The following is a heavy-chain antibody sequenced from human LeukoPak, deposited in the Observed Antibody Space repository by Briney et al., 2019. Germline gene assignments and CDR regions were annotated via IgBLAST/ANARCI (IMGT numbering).Heavy chain of an antibody. CDR1: SGSFSGYY. CDR3: ARVRPLPLIYYYYGMDV. Sequence: SETLSLTCAVYSGSFSGYYWSWIRQPPGKGLEWIGEINHSGSTNYNPSLKSRVTISVDTSKNQFSLKLSSVTAADTAVYYCARVRPLPLIYYYYGMDVWGQGTTVTVSS. V-gene: IGHV4-34*01. J-gene: IGHJ6*02. CDR2: INHSGST.